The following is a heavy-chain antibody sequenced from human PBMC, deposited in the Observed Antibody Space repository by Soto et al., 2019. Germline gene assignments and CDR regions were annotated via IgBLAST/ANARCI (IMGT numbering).Heavy chain of an antibody. Sequence: ASVKVSCKASGYTFTGYYMHWVRQAPGQGLEWMGWINPNSGGTNYAQKFQGRVTMTRDTSISTAYMELGRLRSDDTAVYYCARQALRTVVAPAAKHTIDYWGQGTLVTVSS. J-gene: IGHJ4*02. V-gene: IGHV1-2*02. D-gene: IGHD2-2*01. CDR3: ARQALRTVVAPAAKHTIDY. CDR2: INPNSGGT. CDR1: GYTFTGYY.